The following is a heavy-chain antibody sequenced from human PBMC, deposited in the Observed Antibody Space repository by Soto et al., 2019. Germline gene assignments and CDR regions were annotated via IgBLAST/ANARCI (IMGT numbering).Heavy chain of an antibody. J-gene: IGHJ4*02. D-gene: IGHD1-1*01. CDR1: GFTFTTYA. CDR2: VSYNGGDT. Sequence: GGSLRLSCVDPGFTFTTYALHWIRQAPGKGLEWVSIVSYNGGDTYYADSVKGRFTISRDNSKDTVDLQMNGLRAEDTAVYYCARYIRGPTVYYFDFWGPGVLVTVSS. V-gene: IGHV3-30*04. CDR3: ARYIRGPTVYYFDF.